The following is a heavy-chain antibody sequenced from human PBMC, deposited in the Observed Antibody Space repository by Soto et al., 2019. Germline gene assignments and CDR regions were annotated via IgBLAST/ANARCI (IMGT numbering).Heavy chain of an antibody. CDR2: ISPSGTT. J-gene: IGHJ4*02. Sequence: QVQLQQWGAGLLKPSETLSLTCAVYGGSFSGYYWTWFRQPPGKGLEWIGEISPSGTTKYIPSLKSRVTISAAKSKNQFSLKVTSVTAADTAVYYCVTSLWFGTQPEIWGQGALVTVSS. V-gene: IGHV4-34*01. CDR1: GGSFSGYY. CDR3: VTSLWFGTQPEI. D-gene: IGHD3-10*01.